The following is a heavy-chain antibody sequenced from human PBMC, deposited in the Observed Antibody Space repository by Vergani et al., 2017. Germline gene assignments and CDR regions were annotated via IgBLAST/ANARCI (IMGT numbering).Heavy chain of an antibody. D-gene: IGHD3-10*01. Sequence: EVQLVESGGGLVKPGGSLRLSCAASGFTFSSYSMNWVRQAPGKGLEWVSSISSSSSYIYYADSVKGRFTISRDNAKNSLYLQMNSLRAEDTAIYYCAKGCWNYCFDSWGQGTLVIVS. J-gene: IGHJ5*01. V-gene: IGHV3-21*04. CDR1: GFTFSSYS. CDR2: ISSSSSYI. CDR3: AKGCWNYCFDS.